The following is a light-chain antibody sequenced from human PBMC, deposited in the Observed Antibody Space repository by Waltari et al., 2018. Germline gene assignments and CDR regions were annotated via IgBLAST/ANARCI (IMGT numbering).Light chain of an antibody. CDR2: GAS. CDR3: QHYNNWPPLFS. J-gene: IGKJ3*01. Sequence: EIVMTQSPATLSVSPGERATLSCRASQSVSNNLALYQQKPGQAPRLLIYGASNRATGIPARFSGSGSGTEFTLTISSLQSEDFAVYYCQHYNNWPPLFSFGPGTKVDIK. V-gene: IGKV3-15*01. CDR1: QSVSNN.